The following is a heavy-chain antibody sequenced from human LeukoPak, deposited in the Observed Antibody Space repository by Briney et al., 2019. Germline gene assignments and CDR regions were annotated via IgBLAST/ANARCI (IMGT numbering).Heavy chain of an antibody. CDR1: GFTFSSYS. D-gene: IGHD6-19*01. CDR2: ISSSSSYI. CDR3: ARGGAGTKPFDY. J-gene: IGHJ4*02. Sequence: GGSLRLSCAASGFTFSSYSMNWVRQAPGKGLEWVSSISSSSSYIYYADSVKGRFTISRDNAKNSLYLQMNSLRAEDTAVYYCARGGAGTKPFDYWGQGTLVTVSS. V-gene: IGHV3-21*01.